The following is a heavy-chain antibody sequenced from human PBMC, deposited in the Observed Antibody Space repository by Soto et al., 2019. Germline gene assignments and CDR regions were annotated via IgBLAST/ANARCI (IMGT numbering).Heavy chain of an antibody. CDR2: INPSGGT. CDR1: CGSFSTDY. CDR3: ARVLAARASRDFDY. V-gene: IGHV4-34*01. D-gene: IGHD6-6*01. J-gene: IGHJ4*02. Sequence: QVQLQQWGAGLLTPSETLSLTCAVYCGSFSTDYWSWIRQPPGKGLEWIGEINPSGGTNYNTSLTSRRTISVATSKNQCSLKLSSVTAPDTAVYYCARVLAARASRDFDYWGPGTLVTVSS.